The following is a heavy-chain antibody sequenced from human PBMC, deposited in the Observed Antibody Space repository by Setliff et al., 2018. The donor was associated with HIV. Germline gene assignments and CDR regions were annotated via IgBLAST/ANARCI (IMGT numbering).Heavy chain of an antibody. D-gene: IGHD2-21*01. V-gene: IGHV4-34*01. CDR1: GGAFSGYY. CDR3: TRAQIAAPRPFDY. Sequence: SETLSLTCAVYGGAFSGYYWSWIRQSPGRGLEWIGEVNHKGVANYSPSLMRRATISADTSKNQFSLRLSSVTAADTALYFCTRAQIAAPRPFDYWGQGTLVTVSS. CDR2: VNHKGVA. J-gene: IGHJ4*02.